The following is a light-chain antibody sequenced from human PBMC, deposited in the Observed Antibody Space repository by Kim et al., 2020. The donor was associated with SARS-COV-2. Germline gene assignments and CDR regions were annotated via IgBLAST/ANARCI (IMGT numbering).Light chain of an antibody. CDR3: QQSSVIQYS. CDR1: QSISTY. J-gene: IGKJ2*01. Sequence: SASVGDRVTITCRASQSISTYLNWYQHKPREAPKLLIYASSILQSWFPSSFSGRRSGTVFTLTISRLQPEDFASNYCQQSSVIQYSFGQGPKLEI. CDR2: ASS. V-gene: IGKV1-39*01.